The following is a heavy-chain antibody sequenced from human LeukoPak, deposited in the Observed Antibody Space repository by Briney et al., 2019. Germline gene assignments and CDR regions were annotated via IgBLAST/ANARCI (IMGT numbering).Heavy chain of an antibody. CDR2: IDHSGST. V-gene: IGHV4-34*01. CDR3: ARGAARTLIDRMDV. CDR1: GGSFSGYY. D-gene: IGHD1-14*01. J-gene: IGHJ6*02. Sequence: SETLSLTCAVYGGSFSGYYWSWIRQPPGKGLEWIGEIDHSGSTNYNPSLKSRVTISVDTSKNQFSLKLSSVTAADTAVYYCARGAARTLIDRMDVWGQGTTVTVSS.